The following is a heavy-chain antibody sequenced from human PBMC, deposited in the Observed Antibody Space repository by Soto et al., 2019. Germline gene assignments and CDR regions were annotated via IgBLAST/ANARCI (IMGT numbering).Heavy chain of an antibody. Sequence: QVLLVQSGAEVKKPGSSMKVSCKTSGGTFNSFAITWVRLAPGQGLEWMGVLIPGLASPTYAQRFQGRVSMTADESTSTRYMELTRLRPEDTAVDFCARDRVMRGNAYYYGMDVWGQGTTVTVS. CDR3: ARDRVMRGNAYYYGMDV. V-gene: IGHV1-69*11. CDR1: GGTFNSFA. CDR2: LIPGLASP. D-gene: IGHD2-21*01. J-gene: IGHJ6*02.